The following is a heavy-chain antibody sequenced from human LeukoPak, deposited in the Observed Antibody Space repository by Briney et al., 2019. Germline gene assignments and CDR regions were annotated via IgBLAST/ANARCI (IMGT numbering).Heavy chain of an antibody. Sequence: GGSLRLSCAASGFTFSSYAMSWVRQAPGKGLDWVSAISAGGASTYYADSVKGRFSISRDNSKNTLYLQMNSLRAEDTAVYYCAKDFTADCGGDCYYWGQGTLVTVSS. D-gene: IGHD2-21*02. CDR2: ISAGGAST. J-gene: IGHJ4*02. V-gene: IGHV3-23*01. CDR1: GFTFSSYA. CDR3: AKDFTADCGGDCYY.